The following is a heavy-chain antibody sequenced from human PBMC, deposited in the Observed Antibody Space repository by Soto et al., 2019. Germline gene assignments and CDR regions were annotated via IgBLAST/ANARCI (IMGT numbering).Heavy chain of an antibody. D-gene: IGHD6-6*01. CDR3: AKAPSPYSSSGPGVVY. CDR2: ISGSGGST. J-gene: IGHJ4*02. Sequence: GGSLRLSCAASGFTFSSYAMSWVRQAPGKGLEWVSVISGSGGSTYYADSVKGRFTISRDNSKNTLYLQMNSLRAEDTAVYYCAKAPSPYSSSGPGVVYWGQGTLVTVSS. CDR1: GFTFSSYA. V-gene: IGHV3-23*01.